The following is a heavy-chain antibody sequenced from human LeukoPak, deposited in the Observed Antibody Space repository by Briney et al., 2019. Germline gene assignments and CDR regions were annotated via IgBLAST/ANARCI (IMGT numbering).Heavy chain of an antibody. CDR1: GGSISSTNYY. CDR2: IYSSGFT. CDR3: ARDGRFPPEVLPRYFDY. V-gene: IGHV4-39*07. D-gene: IGHD1-26*01. J-gene: IGHJ4*02. Sequence: PSETLSLTCAVSGGSISSTNYYWGWIRQPPGKGLEWIGSIYSSGFTYYNPSLKSRVTISVETSKNQFSLKLSSVTAADTAVYYCARDGRFPPEVLPRYFDYWGQGTLVTVSS.